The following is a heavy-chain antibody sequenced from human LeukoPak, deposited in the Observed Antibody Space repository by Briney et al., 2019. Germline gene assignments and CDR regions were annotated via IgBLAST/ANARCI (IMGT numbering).Heavy chain of an antibody. V-gene: IGHV3-48*03. D-gene: IGHD1-26*01. CDR1: GFTFSSYE. Sequence: PGGSLRLSCAASGFTFSSYEMNWVRQAPGKGLEWVSYISSSGSTIYYADSVKGRFTISRDNAKNSLYLQMNSPRAEDTAVYYCARDRRVGFSEFDYWGQGTLVTVSS. CDR2: ISSSGSTI. J-gene: IGHJ4*02. CDR3: ARDRRVGFSEFDY.